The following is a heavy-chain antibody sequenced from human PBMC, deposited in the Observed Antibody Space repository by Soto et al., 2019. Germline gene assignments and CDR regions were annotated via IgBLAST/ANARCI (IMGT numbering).Heavy chain of an antibody. CDR3: ARGRQHLDEHRLGY. J-gene: IGHJ4*02. V-gene: IGHV1-18*01. CDR1: GYTFTSYG. CDR2: ISAYNGNT. Sequence: ASVKVSCKASGYTFTSYGISWVRQAPGQGLEWMGWISAYNGNTNYAQKLQGRVTMTTDTSKSTAYMELRSLRSDDTAVYYCARGRQHLDEHRLGYWGQATLVTVAS. D-gene: IGHD6-13*01.